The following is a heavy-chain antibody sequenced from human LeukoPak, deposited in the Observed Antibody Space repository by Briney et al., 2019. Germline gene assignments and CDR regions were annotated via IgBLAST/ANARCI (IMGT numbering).Heavy chain of an antibody. J-gene: IGHJ5*02. V-gene: IGHV4-39*01. CDR2: TYESGSA. Sequence: PSETLSLTCTVSGGSISSSFNYWAWIRQPPGKGLEWIGSTYESGSAYYNPSLKSRITMSVDTSENQFSLKLTSVTAADTAVYYCARHYGPWGQGTLDTVSS. CDR3: ARHYGP. CDR1: GGSISSSFNY. D-gene: IGHD3-16*01.